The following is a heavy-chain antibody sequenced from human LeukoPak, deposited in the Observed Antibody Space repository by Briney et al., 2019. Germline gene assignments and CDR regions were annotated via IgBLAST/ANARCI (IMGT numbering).Heavy chain of an antibody. CDR1: GGSISNYY. CDR3: ARGGDSSGYEGRFDP. Sequence: PSETLSLTCTVSGGSISNYYWSWIRQPTGKGLEWIGYIYNSGSTNDNPSLKSTIYNPSLKSRVTISVDTSKNQFSLKLTSVTAADTAVYYCARGGDSSGYEGRFDPWGQGTLVTVSS. CDR2: IYNSGST. D-gene: IGHD3-22*01. V-gene: IGHV4-59*12. J-gene: IGHJ5*02.